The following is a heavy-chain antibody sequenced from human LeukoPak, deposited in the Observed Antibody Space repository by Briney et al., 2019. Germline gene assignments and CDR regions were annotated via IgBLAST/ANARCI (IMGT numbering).Heavy chain of an antibody. J-gene: IGHJ4*02. CDR3: AREEVGAVFDY. CDR1: GVSISSYY. D-gene: IGHD1-26*01. CDR2: IYYSGST. Sequence: SETLSLTCTVSGVSISSYYWSWIRQPPGKGLEWIGYIYYSGSTNYNPSLKSRVTISVDTSKNQFSLKLSSVTAADTAVYYCAREEVGAVFDYWGQGTLVTVSS. V-gene: IGHV4-59*01.